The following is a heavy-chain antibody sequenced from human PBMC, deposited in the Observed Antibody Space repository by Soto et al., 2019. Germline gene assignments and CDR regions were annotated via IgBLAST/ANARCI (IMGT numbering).Heavy chain of an antibody. CDR3: ARPASGWSPAETWNFQH. D-gene: IGHD6-19*01. CDR1: GFTFRNYA. CDR2: ISGSGGST. J-gene: IGHJ1*01. V-gene: IGHV3-23*01. Sequence: GGSLRLSCAASGFTFRNYAMSWVRQAPGKGLDWVSGISGSGGSTYYADSVEGRFTISRDNSKNTLYLQVNSLRAEDTAVYYCARPASGWSPAETWNFQHWGQGTLVTVSS.